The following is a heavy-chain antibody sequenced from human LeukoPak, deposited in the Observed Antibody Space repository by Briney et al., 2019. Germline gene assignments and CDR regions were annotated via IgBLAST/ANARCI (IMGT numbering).Heavy chain of an antibody. CDR1: GGSFSGYY. CDR3: ARKKPAAAGWFDP. CDR2: INHSGST. D-gene: IGHD2-2*01. V-gene: IGHV4-34*01. Sequence: SETLSLTCAVYGGSFSGYYWSWIRQPPGKGLEWIGEINHSGSTNYNPSLKSRVTISVDTSKNQFSLKLSSVTAADTAVYYCARKKPAAAGWFDPWGQGTLVTVSS. J-gene: IGHJ5*02.